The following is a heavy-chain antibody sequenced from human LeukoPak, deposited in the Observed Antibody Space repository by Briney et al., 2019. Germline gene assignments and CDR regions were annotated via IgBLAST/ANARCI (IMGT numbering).Heavy chain of an antibody. CDR3: ARARYYDYVWGSYPPYFDY. CDR2: INTDGSST. D-gene: IGHD3-16*02. V-gene: IGHV3-74*01. J-gene: IGHJ4*02. CDR1: GFTFSNYW. Sequence: GGSLRLSCAASGFTFSNYWMHWVRQAPGKGLVWVSHINTDGSSTSYADSVKGRFTISRDNAKNTLYLQMNSLRAEDTAVYYCARARYYDYVWGSYPPYFDYWGQGTLVTVSS.